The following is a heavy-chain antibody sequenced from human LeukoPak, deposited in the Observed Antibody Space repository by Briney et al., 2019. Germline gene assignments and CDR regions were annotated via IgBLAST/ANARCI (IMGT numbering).Heavy chain of an antibody. V-gene: IGHV3-7*01. CDR3: ARDRGSSSPTGYYYYYGMDV. Sequence: GGSLRLSCAASGFTFSSYWMSWVRPAPGKGLEWVANIKQDGSEKYYVDSVKGRFTISRDNAKNSLYLQMNSPRAEDTAVYYCARDRGSSSPTGYYYYYGMDVWGQGTTVTVSS. J-gene: IGHJ6*02. D-gene: IGHD6-6*01. CDR2: IKQDGSEK. CDR1: GFTFSSYW.